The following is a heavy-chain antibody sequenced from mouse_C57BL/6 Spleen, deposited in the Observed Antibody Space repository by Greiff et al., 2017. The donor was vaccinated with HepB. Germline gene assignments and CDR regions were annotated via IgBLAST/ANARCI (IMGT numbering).Heavy chain of an antibody. CDR3: ARQDGDYGAMDY. CDR1: GFTFSSYT. J-gene: IGHJ4*01. D-gene: IGHD2-13*01. V-gene: IGHV5-9*01. CDR2: ISGGGGNT. Sequence: EVQLQESGGGLVKPGGSLKLSCAASGFTFSSYTMSWVRQTPEKRLEWVATISGGGGNTYYPDSVKGRFTISRDNAKNTLYLQMSSLRSEDTALYYCARQDGDYGAMDYWGQGTSVTVSS.